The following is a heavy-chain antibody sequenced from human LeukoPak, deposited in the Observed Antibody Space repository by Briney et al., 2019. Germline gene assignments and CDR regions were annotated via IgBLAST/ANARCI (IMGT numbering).Heavy chain of an antibody. D-gene: IGHD3-10*01. CDR1: GSTFSSYG. J-gene: IGHJ4*02. V-gene: IGHV3-30*02. Sequence: GGSLRLSCAASGSTFSSYGMHWVRQAPGKGLEWVAFIRYDGSNKYYADSVKGRFTISRDNSKNTLYLQMNSLRAEDTAVYYCAKARWFGELLRTYFDYWGQGTLVTVSS. CDR2: IRYDGSNK. CDR3: AKARWFGELLRTYFDY.